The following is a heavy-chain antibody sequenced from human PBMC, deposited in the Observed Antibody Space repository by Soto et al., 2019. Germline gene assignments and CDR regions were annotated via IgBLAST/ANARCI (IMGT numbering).Heavy chain of an antibody. D-gene: IGHD3-9*01. CDR2: ISPKSGGT. V-gene: IGHV1-2*02. CDR1: GYSFIDYY. Sequence: ASVKVSCKASGYSFIDYYMHWVLQAPGQGFEWMGRISPKSGGTNYAQKFEGRVTMTWDTSLNTAYMELSSLISEDTAVYYCARPPGYISDWYYFDLWGQGTLVTVSS. J-gene: IGHJ4*02. CDR3: ARPPGYISDWYYFDL.